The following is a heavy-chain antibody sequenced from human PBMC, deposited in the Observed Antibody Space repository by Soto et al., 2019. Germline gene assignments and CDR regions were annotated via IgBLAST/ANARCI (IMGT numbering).Heavy chain of an antibody. CDR3: AKVEAGVSWGYYFDS. CDR1: GYTFSLYA. V-gene: IGHV1-3*05. D-gene: IGHD6-13*01. CDR2: INADNGKT. Sequence: QVQLVQSGAEEKKPGASVKVSCQTSGYTFSLYAMHWVRQAPGQRLEWMGWINADNGKTEYSQKFQGRVTITRDTSARTAYMELSSLTSEDTAVYYCAKVEAGVSWGYYFDSWGQGTLVTVSS. J-gene: IGHJ4*02.